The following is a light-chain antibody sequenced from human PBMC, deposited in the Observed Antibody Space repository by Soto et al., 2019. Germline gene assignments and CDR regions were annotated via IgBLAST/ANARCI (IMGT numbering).Light chain of an antibody. V-gene: IGLV2-11*01. CDR2: DVT. CDR3: CSYAGSYV. J-gene: IGLJ1*01. CDR1: SSDVGAYNY. Sequence: QSALTQPRSVSGSPGRSVTISCTGTSSDVGAYNYVSWYQQHPGKAPKFLIFDVTKRPSGVPDRFSGSKSGNTASLTISGLQAEDEADYYCCSYAGSYVFGTGTKVTVL.